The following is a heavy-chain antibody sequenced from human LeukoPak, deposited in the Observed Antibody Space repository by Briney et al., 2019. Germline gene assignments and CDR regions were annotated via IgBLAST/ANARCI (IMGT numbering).Heavy chain of an antibody. CDR2: VSSSGANA. D-gene: IGHD1-26*01. V-gene: IGHV3-23*01. J-gene: IGHJ6*02. CDR1: GFTFKNYA. CDR3: AKDVRVGGGGMDV. Sequence: GGSLKLSCAASGFTFKNYARNWFRQAQGRGLEWVSLVSSSGANAYYVDSVKGRFTISRDNSRNTVSLQMNSLRGEDTAVYYCAKDVRVGGGGMDVWGQGTPVTVSS.